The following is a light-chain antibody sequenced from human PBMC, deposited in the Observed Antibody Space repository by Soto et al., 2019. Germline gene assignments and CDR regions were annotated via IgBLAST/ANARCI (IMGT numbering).Light chain of an antibody. Sequence: EIVMTQSSATLSVSPGERATLSCRAIQIVGNNLAWYRQKSGQAPRLLIYGASTRATGIPARFSGSGSGTEFTLTIDRLQSDDFATYYCQHSSSDLITFGQGTRLEI. CDR2: GAS. V-gene: IGKV3-15*01. CDR3: QHSSSDLIT. CDR1: QIVGNN. J-gene: IGKJ5*01.